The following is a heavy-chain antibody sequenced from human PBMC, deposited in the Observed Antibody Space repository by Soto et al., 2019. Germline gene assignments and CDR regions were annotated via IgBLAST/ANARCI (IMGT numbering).Heavy chain of an antibody. J-gene: IGHJ6*02. Sequence: ASVTVSCKASGYTFTGYYMHWVRQAPGQGLEWMGWINPNSGGTNYAQKFQGRVTMTRDTSISTAYMELSRLRSDDTAVYYCASGFGDYYYYGMDVWSQGTTVTVSS. D-gene: IGHD3-10*01. V-gene: IGHV1-2*02. CDR2: INPNSGGT. CDR1: GYTFTGYY. CDR3: ASGFGDYYYYGMDV.